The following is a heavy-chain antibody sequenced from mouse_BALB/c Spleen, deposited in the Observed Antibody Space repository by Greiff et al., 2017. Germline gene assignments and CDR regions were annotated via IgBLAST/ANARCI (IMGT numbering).Heavy chain of an antibody. D-gene: IGHD4-1*02. J-gene: IGHJ1*01. CDR1: GYTFTSYT. Sequence: QVQLQQSGAELARPGASVKMSCKASGYTFTSYTMHWVKQRPGQGLEWIGYINPSSGYTNYNQKFKDKATLTADKSSSTAYMELRSLTSEDSAVYYCTAQLGRYFDVWGAGTTVTVSS. CDR2: INPSSGYT. CDR3: TAQLGRYFDV. V-gene: IGHV1-4*01.